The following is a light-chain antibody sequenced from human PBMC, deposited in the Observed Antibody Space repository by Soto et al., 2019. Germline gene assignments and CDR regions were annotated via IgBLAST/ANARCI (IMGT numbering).Light chain of an antibody. J-gene: IGKJ1*01. Sequence: EIVLTQSPGTLSLSPGERATLFCRASQSVTSSYLAWYQQQPGQAPRLLIYGASTRATGIPDRFGGSGSGTDITLTSSRLETEDFEVYYCQQYGNSPRTFGQGTKVDIK. CDR1: QSVTSSY. CDR2: GAS. V-gene: IGKV3-20*01. CDR3: QQYGNSPRT.